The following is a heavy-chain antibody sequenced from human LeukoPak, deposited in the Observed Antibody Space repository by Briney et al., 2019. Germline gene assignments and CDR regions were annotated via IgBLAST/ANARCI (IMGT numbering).Heavy chain of an antibody. CDR3: ARSGGNWFDP. D-gene: IGHD3-16*01. CDR2: IDPSDSYT. CDR1: GYSFTSYW. J-gene: IGHJ5*02. Sequence: GESLKISCKGSGYSFTSYWISWVRQMPGKGLEWMGRIDPSDSYTNYSPSFQGHVTISADKSISTAYLQWSGLKASDTAMYYCARSGGNWFDPWGQGTLVTVSS. V-gene: IGHV5-10-1*01.